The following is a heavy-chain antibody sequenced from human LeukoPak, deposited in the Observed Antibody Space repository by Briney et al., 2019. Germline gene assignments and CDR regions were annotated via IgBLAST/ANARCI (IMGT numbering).Heavy chain of an antibody. CDR2: IYQSGSS. CDR1: GGSIGSRNW. V-gene: IGHV4-4*02. Sequence: SETLSLTCAVSGGSIGSRNWWSWVRQPPGKGLQWIGEIYQSGSSIYNPSLRSRVTMSVDKSKDQLSLKLSSVTAADTAVYYCARGIGAADFWGQGILVTVSS. CDR3: ARGIGAADF. D-gene: IGHD3-16*01. J-gene: IGHJ4*02.